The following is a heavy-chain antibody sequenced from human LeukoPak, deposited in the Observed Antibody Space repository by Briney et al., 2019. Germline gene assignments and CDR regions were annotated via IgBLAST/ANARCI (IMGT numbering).Heavy chain of an antibody. V-gene: IGHV3-23*01. Sequence: PGGSLRLSCAASGFTFSSYAMSWVRQAPGKGLEWVSAISGSGGSTYYADSAKGRFTISRDNSKNTLYLQMNSLRAEDTAVYYCATPMVRGVIISHFDYWGQGTLVTVSS. CDR2: ISGSGGST. CDR1: GFTFSSYA. CDR3: ATPMVRGVIISHFDY. J-gene: IGHJ4*02. D-gene: IGHD3-10*01.